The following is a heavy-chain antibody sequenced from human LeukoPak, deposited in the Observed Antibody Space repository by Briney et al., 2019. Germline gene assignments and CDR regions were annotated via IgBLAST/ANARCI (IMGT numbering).Heavy chain of an antibody. J-gene: IGHJ4*02. Sequence: SETLFLTCAVYGESFSGYYWGWIRQPPGKGLEWIGEINHSGSTNHNPSLKSRVTISVDTSKNQFSLKLRSVTAADTAVYYCARRVHTVATNYWGQGTLVTVSS. CDR1: GESFSGYY. CDR3: ARRVHTVATNY. V-gene: IGHV4-34*01. D-gene: IGHD5-12*01. CDR2: INHSGST.